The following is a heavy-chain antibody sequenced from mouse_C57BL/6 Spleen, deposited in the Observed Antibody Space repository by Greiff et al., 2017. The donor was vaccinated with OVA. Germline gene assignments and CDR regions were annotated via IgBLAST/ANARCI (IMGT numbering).Heavy chain of an antibody. CDR1: GYAFSSSW. Sequence: QVQLQQSGPELVQPGASVKISCKASGYAFSSSWVNWVHQRPGKALEWLGLIYPGDGDTNYTGKFKSKAILTADTSTSTAYMQLSRLTSDDSAFYFCARWLITTVVAEVYWGQGTTLTVSS. CDR3: ARWLITTVVAEVY. D-gene: IGHD1-1*01. CDR2: IYPGDGDT. V-gene: IGHV1-82*01. J-gene: IGHJ2*01.